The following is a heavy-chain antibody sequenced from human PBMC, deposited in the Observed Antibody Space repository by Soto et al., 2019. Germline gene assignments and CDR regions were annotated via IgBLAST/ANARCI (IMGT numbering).Heavy chain of an antibody. Sequence: QVQLVQSGAEVKKPGSSVKVSCKASGGTFSSYAISWVRQAPGQGLEWMGGIIPIFGTANYAQKFQGRVTFPAHHSTDPANMQLRSLRSEDTALNYGATERDQLHTMSDPFDYSGHGTLVTASS. CDR3: ATERDQLHTMSDPFDY. CDR2: IIPIFGTA. CDR1: GGTFSSYA. D-gene: IGHD1-1*01. V-gene: IGHV1-69*12. J-gene: IGHJ4*01.